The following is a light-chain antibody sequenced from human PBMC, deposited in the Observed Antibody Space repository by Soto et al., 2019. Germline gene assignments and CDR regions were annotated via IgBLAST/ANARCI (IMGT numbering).Light chain of an antibody. Sequence: AIRMTLSPSSLSASTGDRVTITCRASQGISSYLAWYQQKPGKAPKLLIYAASTLQSGVPSRFSGSGSGTDFTLTISCLQSEDFATYYCQQYYSYPPMYTFGQGTKLEIK. V-gene: IGKV1-8*01. CDR3: QQYYSYPPMYT. CDR1: QGISSY. CDR2: AAS. J-gene: IGKJ2*01.